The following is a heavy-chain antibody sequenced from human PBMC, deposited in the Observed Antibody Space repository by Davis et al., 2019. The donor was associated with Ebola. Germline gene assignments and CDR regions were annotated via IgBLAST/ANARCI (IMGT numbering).Heavy chain of an antibody. CDR1: GFTFSSYA. J-gene: IGHJ6*02. CDR2: ISGSGGST. CDR3: AKAQYQLPSGGMDV. D-gene: IGHD2-2*01. V-gene: IGHV3-23*01. Sequence: GESLKISCAASGFTFSSYAMSWVRQAPGKGLEWVSAISGSGGSTYYADSVKGRFTISRDNSKNTLYLQMNSLRAEDTAVYYCAKAQYQLPSGGMDVWGQGTTVTVSS.